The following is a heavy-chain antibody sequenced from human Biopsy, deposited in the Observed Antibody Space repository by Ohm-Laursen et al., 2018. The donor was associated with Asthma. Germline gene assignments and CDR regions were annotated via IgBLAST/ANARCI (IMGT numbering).Heavy chain of an antibody. V-gene: IGHV3-30*01. J-gene: IGHJ3*02. CDR1: GFSFSNFA. D-gene: IGHD1-1*01. CDR2: ILKDASTQ. CDR3: VRDGTDDAFDI. Sequence: SLRLSCTASGFSFSNFAIHWVRQAPGKGLEWVGVILKDASTQDHADSVKGRFTMARDNSKNTLDLQMNSLREEDTAVYYCVRDGTDDAFDIWGQGTVVSVSS.